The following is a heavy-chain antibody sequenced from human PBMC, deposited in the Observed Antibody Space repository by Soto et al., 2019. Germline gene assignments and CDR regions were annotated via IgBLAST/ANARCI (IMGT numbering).Heavy chain of an antibody. CDR2: IYHIGIT. J-gene: IGHJ6*02. Sequence: SQTLSVTCIFSVGCVSTGGFYWSWVRQHPGKGLEWIGYIYHIGITYYNPSLKSRLTISVDTSTNQFSLELSSVTAADTAVYYCARNGYTYGMDVWGQGTTVTVSS. D-gene: IGHD5-18*01. CDR3: ARNGYTYGMDV. V-gene: IGHV4-31*03. CDR1: VGCVSTGGFY.